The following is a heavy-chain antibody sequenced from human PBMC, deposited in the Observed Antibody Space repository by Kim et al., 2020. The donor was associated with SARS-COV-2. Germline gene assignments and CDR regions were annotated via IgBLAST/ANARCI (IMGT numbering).Heavy chain of an antibody. J-gene: IGHJ4*02. CDR2: ISWNSGSI. CDR3: AKDMGSVRGVEGFDY. CDR1: GFTFDDYA. V-gene: IGHV3-9*01. D-gene: IGHD3-10*01. Sequence: GGSLRLSCAASGFTFDDYAMHWVRQAPGKGLEWVSGISWNSGSIGYADSVKGRFTISRDNAKNSLYLQMNSLRAEDTALYYCAKDMGSVRGVEGFDYWGQGTLVTVSS.